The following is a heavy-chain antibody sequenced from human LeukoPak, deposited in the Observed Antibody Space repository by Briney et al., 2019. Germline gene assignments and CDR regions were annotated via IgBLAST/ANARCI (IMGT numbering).Heavy chain of an antibody. J-gene: IGHJ5*02. V-gene: IGHV7-4-1*02. CDR3: ARVLGYGDYVLYH. CDR1: GYTFTSYA. CDR2: INTNTGNP. D-gene: IGHD4-17*01. Sequence: GASVKVSCKASGYTFTSYAMNWVRQAPGQGPEWMGWINTNTGNPTYDQGFTGRFVFSLDTSVSKAYLQISILKAEDTAVYYCARVLGYGDYVLYHWGQGTLVTVSS.